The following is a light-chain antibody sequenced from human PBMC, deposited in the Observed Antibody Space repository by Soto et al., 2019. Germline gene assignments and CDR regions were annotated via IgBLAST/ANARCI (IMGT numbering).Light chain of an antibody. CDR3: QQYNNWPQT. Sequence: EIEMTQSPATLSVSPGERATLSCRASQSVGSNLAWYQQKPGQAPRLLIYGASTRATGIPARFTGSGSGTEFTLTISSLQSEDFAVYYCQQYNNWPQTFGQGTKVEIK. CDR2: GAS. J-gene: IGKJ1*01. V-gene: IGKV3-15*01. CDR1: QSVGSN.